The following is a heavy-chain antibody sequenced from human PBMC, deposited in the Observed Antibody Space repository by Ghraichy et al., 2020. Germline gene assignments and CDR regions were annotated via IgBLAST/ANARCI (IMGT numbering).Heavy chain of an antibody. J-gene: IGHJ4*02. Sequence: GGSLRLSCVASGFTFSRFTMKWVRQTPGKGLEWLSSMTIGTKYTYYADSVKGRFTISRDAAKNSLYLEMSDLRVDDTAVYFCARGGDWGKIDYWGQGTLVTVSS. CDR2: MTIGTKYT. CDR3: ARGGDWGKIDY. CDR1: GFTFSRFT. V-gene: IGHV3-21*06. D-gene: IGHD3/OR15-3a*01.